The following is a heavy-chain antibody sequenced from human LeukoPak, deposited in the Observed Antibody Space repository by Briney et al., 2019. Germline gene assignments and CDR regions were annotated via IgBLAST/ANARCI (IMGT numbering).Heavy chain of an antibody. CDR3: ARLHALGAEEFDP. CDR1: GGSISGHS. J-gene: IGHJ5*02. D-gene: IGHD3-16*01. CDR2: LHYTGST. V-gene: IGHV4-59*11. Sequence: SETLSLTCTVSGGSISGHSWSWIRQPPGKRLEWIGYLHYTGSTNYNPSLNSRLTMSVDTPNNQFSLRLTSVTAADTAVYYCARLHALGAEEFDPWGQGALVTVSS.